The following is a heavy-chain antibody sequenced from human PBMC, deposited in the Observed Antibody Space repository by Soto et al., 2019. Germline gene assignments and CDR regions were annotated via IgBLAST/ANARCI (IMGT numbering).Heavy chain of an antibody. CDR1: GGSISSSSYY. Sequence: SETLSLTCTVSGGSISSSSYYWGWIRQPPGKGLEWIGYIYYSGSTNYNPSLKSRVTISVDTSKNQFSLKLSSVTAADTAVYYCARVSLGTFDYWGQGTLVTVSS. CDR3: ARVSLGTFDY. V-gene: IGHV4-61*05. CDR2: IYYSGST. D-gene: IGHD7-27*01. J-gene: IGHJ4*02.